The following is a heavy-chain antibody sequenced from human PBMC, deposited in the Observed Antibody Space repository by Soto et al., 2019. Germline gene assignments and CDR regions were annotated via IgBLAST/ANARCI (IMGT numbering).Heavy chain of an antibody. V-gene: IGHV1-2*02. CDR1: GYTLTGYY. Sequence: GASVKVSCKASGYTLTGYYMHWVRQAPGQGLEWMGWIYPKSGGTKYAQKFQSRVTMTRDTSISTAYMELSRLRSDDTAVYYCVRRSTNSDYCLDYWGQGTLVTVSS. D-gene: IGHD4-4*01. J-gene: IGHJ4*02. CDR3: VRRSTNSDYCLDY. CDR2: IYPKSGGT.